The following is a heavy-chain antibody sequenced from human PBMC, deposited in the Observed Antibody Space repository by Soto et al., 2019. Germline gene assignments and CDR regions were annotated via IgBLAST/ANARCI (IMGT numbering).Heavy chain of an antibody. Sequence: SVKVSCKASGGTFSSYAISWVRQAPGQGLEWMGGIIPIFGTANYAQKFQGRVTITADKSTSTAYMELSSLRSEDTAVYYCTRFDDSSGYYYPPYYYGMDVWGQGTTVTVSS. CDR1: GGTFSSYA. D-gene: IGHD3-22*01. J-gene: IGHJ6*02. V-gene: IGHV1-69*06. CDR3: TRFDDSSGYYYPPYYYGMDV. CDR2: IIPIFGTA.